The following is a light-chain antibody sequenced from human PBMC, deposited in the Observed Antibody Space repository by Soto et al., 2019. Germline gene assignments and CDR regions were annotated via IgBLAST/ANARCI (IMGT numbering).Light chain of an antibody. V-gene: IGKV3-15*01. J-gene: IGKJ4*01. CDR1: ENIYTN. CDR3: QQYNNWPLT. Sequence: EIVMTQSPATLSVSPGERATLSCRASENIYTNLAWYQQKPDQAPRLLIYGISTRATDIPARFSGSGSGTEFTLTISSLQSEDFAVYYCQQYNNWPLTFGGGTKVDIK. CDR2: GIS.